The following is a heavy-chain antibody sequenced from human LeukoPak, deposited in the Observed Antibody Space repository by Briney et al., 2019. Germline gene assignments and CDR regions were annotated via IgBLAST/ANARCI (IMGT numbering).Heavy chain of an antibody. J-gene: IGHJ1*01. CDR3: ARPGGPDLAGYILH. D-gene: IGHD2-8*02. V-gene: IGHV5-51*01. CDR2: VYPADSDT. Sequence: HGESLKISCKASGYSFSSYWIAWVRQIPGQGLELIGVVYPADSDTRYSRSFQGQVTMSVDKSIRTAYLQWNNLKASDTAMYYYARPGGPDLAGYILHWGQGTLVTVSS. CDR1: GYSFSSYW.